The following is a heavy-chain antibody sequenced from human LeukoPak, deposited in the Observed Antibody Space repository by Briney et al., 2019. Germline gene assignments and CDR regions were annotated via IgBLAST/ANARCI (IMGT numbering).Heavy chain of an antibody. J-gene: IGHJ4*02. CDR3: ARAPLPTNYDSWSYYFDY. CDR2: IIPIFGTA. CDR1: GGTFSSYA. V-gene: IGHV1-69*13. Sequence: ASVKVSCKASGGTFSSYAISWVRQAPGQGLEWMGGIIPIFGTANYAQKFQGRVTITADESTSTAYMELSSLRSGDTAVYYCARAPLPTNYDSWSYYFDYWGQGTLVTVSS. D-gene: IGHD3-3*01.